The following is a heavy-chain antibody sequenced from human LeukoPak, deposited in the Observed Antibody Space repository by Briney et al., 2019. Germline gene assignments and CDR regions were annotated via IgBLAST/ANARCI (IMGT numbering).Heavy chain of an antibody. CDR3: AKDRRYYYDSSGYYFS. CDR1: GFTFSSYG. CDR2: ISGSGGST. Sequence: GGSLRLSCAASGFTFSSYGMSWVRQAPGKGPEWVSAISGSGGSTYYADSVKGRFTISRDNSKNTLYLQMNSLRAEDTAVFYCAKDRRYYYDSSGYYFSWGQGTLVTVSS. D-gene: IGHD3-22*01. V-gene: IGHV3-23*01. J-gene: IGHJ5*02.